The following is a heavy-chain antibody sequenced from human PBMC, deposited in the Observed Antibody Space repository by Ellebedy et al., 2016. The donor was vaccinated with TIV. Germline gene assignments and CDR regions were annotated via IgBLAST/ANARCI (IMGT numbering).Heavy chain of an antibody. CDR2: ISASGGNI. D-gene: IGHD3-10*01. CDR3: ARGLHPDYGSGNLYRHYYGLDV. V-gene: IGHV3-23*01. CDR1: GFTFSSYA. J-gene: IGHJ6*02. Sequence: GESLKISXAASGFTFSSYAMSWVRQAPGKGLEWVSSISASGGNIYYADSVKGRFTISRDNSGNTLSLQMNSLRAEDTAVYYCARGLHPDYGSGNLYRHYYGLDVWGQGTTVTVSS.